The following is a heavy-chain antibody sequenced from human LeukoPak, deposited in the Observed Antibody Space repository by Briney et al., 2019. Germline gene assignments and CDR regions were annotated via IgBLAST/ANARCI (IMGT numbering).Heavy chain of an antibody. V-gene: IGHV3-23*01. CDR3: AKDGQRFLESYYYMDV. CDR1: GFTFSTYG. D-gene: IGHD3-3*01. CDR2: IGGGGLKT. Sequence: PGGSLRLSCAASGFTFSTYGMTWVRQAPGKGLEWVSEIGGGGLKTYYADSVKGRFTISRDDSTNTLFLQMNSLRAEDTAVYYCAKDGQRFLESYYYMDVWGKGTTVTVS. J-gene: IGHJ6*03.